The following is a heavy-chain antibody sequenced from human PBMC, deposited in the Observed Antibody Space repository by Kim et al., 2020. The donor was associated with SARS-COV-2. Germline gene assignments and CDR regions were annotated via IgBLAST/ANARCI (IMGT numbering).Heavy chain of an antibody. CDR2: ISYDGSNK. Sequence: GGSLRLSCAASGFTFSSYAMHWVRQAPGKGLEWVAVISYDGSNKYYADSVKGRFTISRDNSKNTLYLQMNSLRAEDTAVYYCAREISGSPDYWGQGTLVTVSS. CDR3: AREISGSPDY. J-gene: IGHJ4*02. CDR1: GFTFSSYA. D-gene: IGHD1-26*01. V-gene: IGHV3-30*04.